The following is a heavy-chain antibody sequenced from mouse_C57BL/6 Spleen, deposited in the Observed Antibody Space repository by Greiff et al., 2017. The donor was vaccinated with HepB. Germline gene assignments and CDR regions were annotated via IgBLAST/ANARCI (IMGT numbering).Heavy chain of an antibody. D-gene: IGHD1-1*01. Sequence: QVQLQQSGAELVRPGASVTLSCKASGYTFTDYEMHWVKQTPVHGLEWIGAIDPETGGTAYNQKFKGKAILTADKSSSTSYMELRSLTSEDSAVYYCTRKGTSSYYAMDYWGQGTSVTVSS. CDR1: GYTFTDYE. V-gene: IGHV1-15*01. CDR3: TRKGTSSYYAMDY. CDR2: IDPETGGT. J-gene: IGHJ4*01.